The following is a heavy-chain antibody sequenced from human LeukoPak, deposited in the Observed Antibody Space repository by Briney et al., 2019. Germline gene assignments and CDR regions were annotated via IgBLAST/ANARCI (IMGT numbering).Heavy chain of an antibody. V-gene: IGHV3-7*01. CDR3: VKEAYYGWGSSPTFYFDY. CDR1: GFPFSSYW. Sequence: GGSLRLSCVASGFPFSSYWMTWVRQAPGKGLEWVANIKQDGSKKSYVDSVKGRFTISRDNSRNTVFLQMNRLRPEDTAVYYCVKEAYYGWGSSPTFYFDYWGQGTWVTVSS. J-gene: IGHJ4*02. CDR2: IKQDGSKK. D-gene: IGHD3-10*01.